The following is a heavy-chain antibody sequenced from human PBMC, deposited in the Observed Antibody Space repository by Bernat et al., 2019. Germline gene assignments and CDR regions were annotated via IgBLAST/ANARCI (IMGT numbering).Heavy chain of an antibody. Sequence: VQLVESGGGLVQPGGSLRLSCAASGFTVSSYGMHWVRQAPGKGLEWVAVISYDGSNKYYADSVKGRFTISRDNSKNTLYLQMNSLRAEDTAVYYCAKDDYDFWSGYSYYYYYYGMDVWGQGTTVTVSS. V-gene: IGHV3-30*18. CDR1: GFTVSSYG. CDR2: ISYDGSNK. CDR3: AKDDYDFWSGYSYYYYYYGMDV. J-gene: IGHJ6*02. D-gene: IGHD3-3*01.